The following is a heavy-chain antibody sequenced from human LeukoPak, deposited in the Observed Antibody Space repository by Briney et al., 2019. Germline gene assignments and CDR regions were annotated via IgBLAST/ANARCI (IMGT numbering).Heavy chain of an antibody. D-gene: IGHD2-8*02. V-gene: IGHV4-31*03. CDR2: IYYSGST. CDR1: GGSISSGGYY. J-gene: IGHJ4*02. Sequence: SQTLSLTCTVSGGSISSGGYYWRWIRQHPEKGLEWIGYIYYSGSTYYNPSLKSRVTISVDTSKNQFSLKLSSVTAPDTAVYYCARDPGPPHDVFDYWGQGTLVTVSS. CDR3: ARDPGPPHDVFDY.